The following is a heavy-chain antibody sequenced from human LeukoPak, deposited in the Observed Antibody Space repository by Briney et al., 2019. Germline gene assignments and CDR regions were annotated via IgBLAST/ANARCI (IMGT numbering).Heavy chain of an antibody. J-gene: IGHJ3*02. CDR2: IYTSGST. CDR3: ARGTPDCSGGSCYLAFDI. Sequence: SETLSLTCTVSGGSISSYYWSWIRQPAGKGLEWIGRIYTSGSTNYNPSLKSRVTMSVDTSKNQFSLKLSSVTAADTAVYYCARGTPDCSGGSCYLAFDIWSQGTMVTVSS. CDR1: GGSISSYY. V-gene: IGHV4-4*07. D-gene: IGHD2-15*01.